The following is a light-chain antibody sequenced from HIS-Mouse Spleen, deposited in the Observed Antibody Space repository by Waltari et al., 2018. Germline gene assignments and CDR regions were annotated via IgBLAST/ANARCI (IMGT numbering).Light chain of an antibody. Sequence: SYVLTQPPSVSVAPGQTARITCGGNNIGSKSVHWYQQKPGQAPVLVVYDDSDRPSGIPGRFSGSNSGNAATLTISRVEAGDEADYYWQVWDSSSDHWVFGGGTKLTVL. CDR1: NIGSKS. CDR2: DDS. CDR3: QVWDSSSDHWV. J-gene: IGLJ3*02. V-gene: IGLV3-21*02.